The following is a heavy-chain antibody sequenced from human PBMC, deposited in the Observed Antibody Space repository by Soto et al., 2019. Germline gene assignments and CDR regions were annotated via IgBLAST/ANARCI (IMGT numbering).Heavy chain of an antibody. V-gene: IGHV4-59*08. CDR2: IYYSGST. CDR3: ARRVDYVWGSYRYSPYFDY. CDR1: GGSISSYY. D-gene: IGHD3-16*02. J-gene: IGHJ4*02. Sequence: SETLSLTCTVSGGSISSYYWSWIRQPPGKGLEWIGDIYYSGSTNYNPSLKSRVTISVDTSKNQFSLKLSSVTAADTAVYYCARRVDYVWGSYRYSPYFDYWGQGTLVTVS.